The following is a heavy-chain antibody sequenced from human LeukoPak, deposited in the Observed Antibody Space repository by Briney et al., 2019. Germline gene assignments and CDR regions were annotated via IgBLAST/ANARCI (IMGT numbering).Heavy chain of an antibody. J-gene: IGHJ6*03. CDR1: GFTFSSYW. D-gene: IGHD2-2*02. CDR2: INSDGSST. V-gene: IGHV3-74*01. CDR3: ARTTVPLYDYYYYMDV. Sequence: GGSLRLSCAASGFTFSSYWMHWVRQAPGKGLVWVSRINSDGSSTSYADSVKGRFTISRDNSKNTLYLQMNSLRAEDTAVYYCARTTVPLYDYYYYMDVWGKGTTVTVSS.